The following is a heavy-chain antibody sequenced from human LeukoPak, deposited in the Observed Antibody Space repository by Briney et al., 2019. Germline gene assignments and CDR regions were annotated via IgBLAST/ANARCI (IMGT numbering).Heavy chain of an antibody. D-gene: IGHD6-13*01. J-gene: IGHJ4*02. CDR1: GGSISSYS. Sequence: SETLSLTCTVSGGSISSYSWSWIRQPAGKGLEWIRRIYTSGSTNYNPSLKSRATMSVDTSKNQFSLKLSSVTAADTAVYYCARDRTAYSSSWYFDYWGQGNLVTVSS. CDR2: IYTSGST. CDR3: ARDRTAYSSSWYFDY. V-gene: IGHV4-4*07.